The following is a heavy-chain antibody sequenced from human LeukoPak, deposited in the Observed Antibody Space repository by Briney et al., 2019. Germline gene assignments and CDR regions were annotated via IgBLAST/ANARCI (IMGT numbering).Heavy chain of an antibody. CDR3: ARSSGYYDSSGYYHYYYYYMDV. J-gene: IGHJ6*03. D-gene: IGHD3-22*01. CDR2: ISSSSSTI. CDR1: GFTFSSYS. V-gene: IGHV3-48*04. Sequence: GGSLRLSCAASGFTFSSYSMNWVRQAPGKGLEWVSYISSSSSTIYYADSVKGRFTNSRDNAKNSLYLQMNSLRAEDTAVYYCARSSGYYDSSGYYHYYYYYMDVWGKGTTVTVSS.